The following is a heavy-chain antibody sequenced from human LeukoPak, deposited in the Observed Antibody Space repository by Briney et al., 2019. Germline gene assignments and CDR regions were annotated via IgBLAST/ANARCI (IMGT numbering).Heavy chain of an antibody. CDR1: GFTFSSYW. Sequence: GGSLRLSCAASGFTFSSYWMSWVRQAPGKGLERVANIKQDGSEKYYVDSVKGRFTISRDNAKNSLYLQMNSLRAEDTAVYYCARDIRDPFTNYFDYWGQGTLVTVSS. CDR3: ARDIRDPFTNYFDY. CDR2: IKQDGSEK. V-gene: IGHV3-7*01. J-gene: IGHJ4*02. D-gene: IGHD1-14*01.